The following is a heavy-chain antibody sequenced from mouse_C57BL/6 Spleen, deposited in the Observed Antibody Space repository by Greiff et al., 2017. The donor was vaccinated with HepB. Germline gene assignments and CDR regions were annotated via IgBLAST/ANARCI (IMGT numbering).Heavy chain of an antibody. V-gene: IGHV5-4*01. CDR2: ISDGGSYT. D-gene: IGHD1-1*01. J-gene: IGHJ2*01. Sequence: DVKLVESGGGLVKPGGSLKLSCAASGFTFSSYAMSWVRQTPEKRLEWVATISDGGSYTYYPDNVKGRFTISRDNAKNNLYLQMSHLKSEDTAMYYCARDPRVTTGGYYFDYWGQGTTLTVSS. CDR3: ARDPRVTTGGYYFDY. CDR1: GFTFSSYA.